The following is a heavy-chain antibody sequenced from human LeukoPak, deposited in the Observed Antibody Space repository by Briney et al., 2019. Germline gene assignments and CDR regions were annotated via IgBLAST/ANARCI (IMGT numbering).Heavy chain of an antibody. D-gene: IGHD2-15*01. CDR1: GFTFSTYA. J-gene: IGHJ6*04. CDR3: ARVADTSTWYPYFGLDV. Sequence: GGSLRLSCAASGFTFSTYAMWWVRQAPGKGLEWVSVISNDGMNKYYADSVKGRFTISRDNSKNTLNLQMNGLRADDTALYYCARVADTSTWYPYFGLDVWGKGTTVIVSS. V-gene: IGHV3-30*03. CDR2: ISNDGMNK.